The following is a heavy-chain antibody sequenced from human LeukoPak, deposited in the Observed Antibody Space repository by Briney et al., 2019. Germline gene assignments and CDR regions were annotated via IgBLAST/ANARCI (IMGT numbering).Heavy chain of an antibody. CDR1: GFTFTSYA. J-gene: IGHJ4*02. CDR2: ISGSAAST. Sequence: PGGSLRLSCAASGFTFTSYAMSWVRQAPGKGLEWVAAISGSAASTYYADSVTGRFTVSRDNSKNTLYLQMNSLRADDTAVYYCANAARWWYSGIYFDYWGQGTLVTVSS. V-gene: IGHV3-23*01. D-gene: IGHD1-26*01. CDR3: ANAARWWYSGIYFDY.